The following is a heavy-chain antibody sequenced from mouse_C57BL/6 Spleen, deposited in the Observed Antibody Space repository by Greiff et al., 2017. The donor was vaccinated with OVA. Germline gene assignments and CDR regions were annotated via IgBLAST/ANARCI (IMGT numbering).Heavy chain of an antibody. V-gene: IGHV5-17*01. CDR3: ARFPSYGSSYWYFDV. J-gene: IGHJ1*03. Sequence: EVHLVESGGGLVKPGGSLKLSCAASGFTFSDYGMHWVRQAPEKGLEWVAYISSGSSTIYYADTVKGRFTISRDNAKNTLFLQMTSLRSEDTAMYYCARFPSYGSSYWYFDVWGTGTTVTVSS. CDR2: ISSGSSTI. CDR1: GFTFSDYG. D-gene: IGHD1-1*01.